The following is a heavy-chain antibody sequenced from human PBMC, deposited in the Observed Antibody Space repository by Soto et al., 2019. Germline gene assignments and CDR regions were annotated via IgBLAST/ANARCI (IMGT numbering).Heavy chain of an antibody. J-gene: IGHJ4*02. V-gene: IGHV3-21*01. CDR1: GFTFSSYS. Sequence: EVQLVESGGGLVKPGGSLRLSCAASGFTFSSYSMNWVRQAPGKGLEWVSSISSSSSYIYYADSVKGRFTISRANPKNSLYLQMTSLRAEDTAVYYCARDQPGYSYGYGLGYWGQGTLVTVSS. CDR2: ISSSSSYI. D-gene: IGHD5-18*01. CDR3: ARDQPGYSYGYGLGY.